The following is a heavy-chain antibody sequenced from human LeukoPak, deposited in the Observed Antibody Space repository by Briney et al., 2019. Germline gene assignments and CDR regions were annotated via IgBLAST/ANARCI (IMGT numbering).Heavy chain of an antibody. D-gene: IGHD3-3*01. CDR1: GFTFGDYA. Sequence: PGGSLRLSCAASGFTFGDYAMHWVRHVPGEGLEWVSLISGDGSMTYYADSVKGRFTISRVNSENSLYLQLNSLRAEDTALYYCASSQGYDFWSGYLLDYWGQGTLVTVSS. CDR2: ISGDGSMT. V-gene: IGHV3-43*02. CDR3: ASSQGYDFWSGYLLDY. J-gene: IGHJ4*02.